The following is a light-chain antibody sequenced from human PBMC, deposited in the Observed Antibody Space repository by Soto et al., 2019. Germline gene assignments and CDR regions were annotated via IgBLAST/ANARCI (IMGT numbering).Light chain of an antibody. V-gene: IGLV1-47*02. CDR1: TFNIGSNY. J-gene: IGLJ1*01. CDR3: SAWDDSLNACV. CDR2: SNN. Sequence: QSVLTQPASASGTPGQRVIISCSGSTFNIGSNYVYWYQQFPGTAPKLLIYSNNQRPSGVPDRFSGSRSGTSASLAISGLRSEDEADYYCSAWDDSLNACVFGAGTKVTVL.